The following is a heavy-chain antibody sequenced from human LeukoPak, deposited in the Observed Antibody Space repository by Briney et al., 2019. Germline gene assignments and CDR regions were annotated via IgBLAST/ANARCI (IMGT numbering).Heavy chain of an antibody. D-gene: IGHD4-11*01. Sequence: PGGSLRLSCAASGFTFSSYWMHWVRQAPGKGLVWVSHINNDGSSTTYADSVEGRFATSRDNAKNTLYLQMTSLRVDDTAVYYCAILRGTVTASDYWGQGTLVTVSS. CDR1: GFTFSSYW. V-gene: IGHV3-74*01. J-gene: IGHJ4*02. CDR3: AILRGTVTASDY. CDR2: INNDGSST.